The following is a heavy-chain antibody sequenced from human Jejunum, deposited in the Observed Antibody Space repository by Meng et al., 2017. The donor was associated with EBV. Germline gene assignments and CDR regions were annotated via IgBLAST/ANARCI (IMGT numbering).Heavy chain of an antibody. V-gene: IGHV4-61*01. CDR1: GDSVYTGSYS. J-gene: IGHJ5*02. CDR3: ARAGYSTGWEGLWFDP. CDR2: LYSGST. Sequence: QGQLQEWRPGLMKPAATLSLTSIAAGDSVYTGSYSWGWIRQPPGKGLEWIGHLYSGSTNYNPSLKSRVTISVDTSKNQFSLKLYSVTAADTAVYYCARAGYSTGWEGLWFDPWGQGTLVTVSS. D-gene: IGHD6-19*01.